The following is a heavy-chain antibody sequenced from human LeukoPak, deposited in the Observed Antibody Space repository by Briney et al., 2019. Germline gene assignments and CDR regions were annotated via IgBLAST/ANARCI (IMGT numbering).Heavy chain of an antibody. Sequence: GGSLSLSCAASGFTFSNYSMNWVRQAPGQGLEWVSYISSSSSTIYYEDSVKGRFTISRDNAKNSLYLQMKSLRAEDTAVYYCARDYSTMYYYYGMDVWGQGTTVTVSS. J-gene: IGHJ6*02. CDR3: ARDYSTMYYYYGMDV. CDR2: ISSSSSTI. V-gene: IGHV3-48*04. CDR1: GFTFSNYS. D-gene: IGHD2/OR15-2a*01.